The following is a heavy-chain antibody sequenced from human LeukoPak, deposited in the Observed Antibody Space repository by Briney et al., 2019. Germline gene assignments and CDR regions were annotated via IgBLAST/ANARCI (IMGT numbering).Heavy chain of an antibody. CDR1: SGSISTYY. V-gene: IGHV4-59*01. CDR3: ARDRESMVRGVIIGNWFDP. Sequence: SETLSLTCTVSSGSISTYYWTWIRQPPGKRLEWIGFIHYTGSTNYNPSLKSRVTISVDTSKNQFSLKLNSVTAADTAVYYCARDRESMVRGVIIGNWFDPWGQGTLVTVSS. D-gene: IGHD3-10*01. CDR2: IHYTGST. J-gene: IGHJ5*02.